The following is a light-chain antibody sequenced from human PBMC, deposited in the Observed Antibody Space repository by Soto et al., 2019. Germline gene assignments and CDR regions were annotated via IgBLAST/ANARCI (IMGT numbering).Light chain of an antibody. CDR3: QQHDISPVT. J-gene: IGKJ4*01. V-gene: IGKV3-20*01. Sequence: EIVLTQSPGTVSLSPGERATLSCRASQRVSNNFLAWYQQKPGQAPRLLIYGASTRATGIPDRFSGSGFGSDFTLTITRLEPEDFAVYYCQQHDISPVTFGGGTKVEIK. CDR2: GAS. CDR1: QRVSNNF.